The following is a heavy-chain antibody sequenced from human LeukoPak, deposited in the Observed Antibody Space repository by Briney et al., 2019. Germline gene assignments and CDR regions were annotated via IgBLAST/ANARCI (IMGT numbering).Heavy chain of an antibody. CDR1: GFTFSNFA. V-gene: IGHV3-23*01. D-gene: IGHD3-10*01. CDR2: NSGGDSST. J-gene: IGHJ4*02. CDR3: VKSPLWFGDY. Sequence: GSLRLSCAASGFTFSNFAMSWVRQAPGKGLEWVSANSGGDSSTYYADSVKGRFTISRDNSRNTLYLQMNSLRAEDTAVYYCVKSPLWFGDYWGQGTLVTVSS.